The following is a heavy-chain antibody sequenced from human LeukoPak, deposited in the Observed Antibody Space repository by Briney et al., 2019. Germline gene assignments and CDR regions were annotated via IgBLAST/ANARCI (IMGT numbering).Heavy chain of an antibody. CDR2: IYYSGST. D-gene: IGHD1-26*01. J-gene: IGHJ4*02. V-gene: IGHV4-61*01. Sequence: SETLSLTCTVSGGSISSGSFYWSWIRQPPGKGLEWIGYIYYSGSTNYNPSLKSRVTISVDTSKNQFSLKLSSVTAADTAVYYCARARSGSYFSVALWGQGTLVTVSS. CDR3: ARARSGSYFSVAL. CDR1: GGSISSGSFY.